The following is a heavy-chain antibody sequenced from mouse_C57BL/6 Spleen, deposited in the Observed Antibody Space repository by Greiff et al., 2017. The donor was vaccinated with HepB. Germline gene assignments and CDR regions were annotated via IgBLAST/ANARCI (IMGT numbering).Heavy chain of an antibody. V-gene: IGHV14-4*01. D-gene: IGHD2-1*01. Sequence: EVKLQESGAELVRPGASVKLSCTASGFNIKDDYMHWVKQRPEQGLEWIGWIDPENGDTEYASKFQGKATITADTSSNTAYLQLSSLTSEDTAVYYCTYGNYDYFDYWGQGTTLTVSS. J-gene: IGHJ2*01. CDR3: TYGNYDYFDY. CDR2: IDPENGDT. CDR1: GFNIKDDY.